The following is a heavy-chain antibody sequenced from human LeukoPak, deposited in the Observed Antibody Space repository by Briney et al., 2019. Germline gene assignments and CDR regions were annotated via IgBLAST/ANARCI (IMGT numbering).Heavy chain of an antibody. J-gene: IGHJ4*02. D-gene: IGHD3-22*01. CDR2: ISWNSGSI. CDR1: GFTFDDYA. V-gene: IGHV3-9*01. Sequence: GRSLRLSCAASGFTFDDYAMHWVREAPGKGLEWVSGISWNSGSIGYADSVRGRFTISRDNAKNYLYLQMNSLRAEDTALYYCAKDIAYYYDSSGYSANFDYWGQGTLVTVSS. CDR3: AKDIAYYYDSSGYSANFDY.